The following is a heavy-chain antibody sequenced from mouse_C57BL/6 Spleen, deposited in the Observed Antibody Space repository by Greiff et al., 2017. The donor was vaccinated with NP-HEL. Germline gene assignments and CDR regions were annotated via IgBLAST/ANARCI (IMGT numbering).Heavy chain of an antibody. Sequence: VQLQQPGAELVKPGASVKLSCKASGYTFTSYWMHWVKQRPGQGLEWIGMIHPNSGSTNYNEKFKSKATLTVDKSSSTAYMQLSSLTSEDSAVYYCARGRGYYAYAMDYWGQGTSVTVSS. V-gene: IGHV1-64*01. D-gene: IGHD1-1*02. CDR3: ARGRGYYAYAMDY. CDR2: IHPNSGST. J-gene: IGHJ4*01. CDR1: GYTFTSYW.